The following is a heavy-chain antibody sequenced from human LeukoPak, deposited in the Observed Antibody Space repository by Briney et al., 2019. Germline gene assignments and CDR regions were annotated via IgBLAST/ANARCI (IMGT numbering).Heavy chain of an antibody. CDR2: IIPIFRTP. D-gene: IGHD1-26*01. CDR3: ARAVGGGSIQYYYYYLDV. V-gene: IGHV1-69*05. Sequence: ASVKVSCKASGDTFSTSAFTWVRQAPGQGLEWMGGIIPIFRTPHYAQKFQGRVTVSTDESTDTAYMELSSLKYEDTAVYYCARAVGGGSIQYYYYYLDVWGKGTTVTVSS. CDR1: GDTFSTSA. J-gene: IGHJ6*03.